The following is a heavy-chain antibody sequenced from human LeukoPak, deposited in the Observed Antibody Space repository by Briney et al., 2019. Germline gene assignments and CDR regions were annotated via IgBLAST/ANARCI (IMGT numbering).Heavy chain of an antibody. V-gene: IGHV3-48*01. J-gene: IGHJ4*02. CDR2: ISRTSHTI. D-gene: IGHD3-22*01. Sequence: PGGSLRLSCAASGFTFSSYSMNWVRQAPGKGLEWVSYISRTSHTIYYADSVKGRFTISRDNSKNTLYLQMNSLRAEDTAVYYCAKDNTYYYDSSGFYWGQGTLVTVSS. CDR3: AKDNTYYYDSSGFY. CDR1: GFTFSSYS.